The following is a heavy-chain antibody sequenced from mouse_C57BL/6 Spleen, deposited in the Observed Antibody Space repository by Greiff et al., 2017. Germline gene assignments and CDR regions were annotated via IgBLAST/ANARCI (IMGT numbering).Heavy chain of an antibody. J-gene: IGHJ4*01. V-gene: IGHV5-17*01. Sequence: EVKVVESGGGLVKPGGSLKLSCAASGFTFSDYGMHWVRQAPEKGLEWVAYISSGSSTIYYADTVKGRFTISRDNAKNTLFLQVTSLRSEDTAMYYCGRREVNWDYAMGGWGQGTSVTVSS. D-gene: IGHD4-1*02. CDR3: GRREVNWDYAMGG. CDR1: GFTFSDYG. CDR2: ISSGSSTI.